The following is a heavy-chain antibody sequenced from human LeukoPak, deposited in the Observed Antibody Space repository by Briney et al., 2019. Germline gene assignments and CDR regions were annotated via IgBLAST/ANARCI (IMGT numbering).Heavy chain of an antibody. CDR1: GFTFSSYA. D-gene: IGHD6-13*01. J-gene: IGHJ4*02. V-gene: IGHV3-23*01. CDR2: ISGSGDNT. Sequence: PGGSLRLSCAVSGFTFSSYAMSWVRQAPGKGLEWVSTISGSGDNTYYADSVGGRFTISRDNSKNTLYLQMNSLRAEDTAIYYCAKVSWANYFDYWGQGTLVTVSS. CDR3: AKVSWANYFDY.